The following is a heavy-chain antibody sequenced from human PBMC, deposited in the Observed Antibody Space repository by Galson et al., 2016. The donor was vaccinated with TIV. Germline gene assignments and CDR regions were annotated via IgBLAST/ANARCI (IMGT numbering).Heavy chain of an antibody. CDR1: GFVLSRYS. V-gene: IGHV3-21*01. J-gene: IGHJ6*02. CDR2: ISTTTYYI. CDR3: ARGEIRVLEGPYSYFGMDV. D-gene: IGHD3-3*01. Sequence: SLRLSCAASGFVLSRYSMNWVRQAPGKGLEWVSSISTTTYYIYYADSVKGRSTISRDNAKNSLYLQMSSLGAEDTAAYYCARGEIRVLEGPYSYFGMDVWGQGTAVTVSS.